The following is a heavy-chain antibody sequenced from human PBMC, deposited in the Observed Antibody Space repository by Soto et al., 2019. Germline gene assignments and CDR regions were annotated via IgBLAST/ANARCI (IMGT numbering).Heavy chain of an antibody. V-gene: IGHV3-21*01. CDR1: GFTFSSYS. CDR2: ISSSSSYI. CDR3: ASLVVRGNWFDP. J-gene: IGHJ5*02. D-gene: IGHD3-10*01. Sequence: EVQLVESGGGLVKPGGSLRLSCAASGFTFSSYSMNWVRQAPGKGLEWVSSISSSSSYIYYADSVKGRFTISRDNAKNSLYLQMNSLRAEDTAVYYCASLVVRGNWFDPWGQGTLVTVSS.